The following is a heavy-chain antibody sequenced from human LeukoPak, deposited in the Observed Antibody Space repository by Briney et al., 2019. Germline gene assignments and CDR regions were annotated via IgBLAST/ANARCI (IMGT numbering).Heavy chain of an antibody. Sequence: GASVKVSCKASGYTFTSYYMHWVRQAPGQGLEWMGIINPSGGSTSYAQKFQGRVTMTRDTSTSTVYMELSSLRSEDTAVYYCAKCYYDSSGYYFGAFDIWGQGTMVTVSS. J-gene: IGHJ3*02. D-gene: IGHD3-22*01. CDR2: INPSGGST. CDR1: GYTFTSYY. CDR3: AKCYYDSSGYYFGAFDI. V-gene: IGHV1-46*01.